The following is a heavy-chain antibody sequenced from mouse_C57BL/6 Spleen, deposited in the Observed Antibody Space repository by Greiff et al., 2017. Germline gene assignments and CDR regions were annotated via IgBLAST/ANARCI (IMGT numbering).Heavy chain of an antibody. CDR3: ERGDYGGAY. Sequence: QVQLKQSGAELMKPGASVKLSCKATGYTFTGYWIEWVKQRPGHGLEWIGEIFPGSGSTNYNEKFKGKATFTADTSSNTAYMQLSRLTTVDYAIYYCERGDYGGAYWGQGTLVTVSA. CDR2: IFPGSGST. CDR1: GYTFTGYW. V-gene: IGHV1-9*01. J-gene: IGHJ3*01. D-gene: IGHD1-1*01.